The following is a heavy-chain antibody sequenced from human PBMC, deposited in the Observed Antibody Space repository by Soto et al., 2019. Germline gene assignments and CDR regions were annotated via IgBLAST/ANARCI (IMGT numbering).Heavy chain of an antibody. V-gene: IGHV3-7*05. D-gene: IGHD6-6*01. CDR3: ARVASIAAFY. Sequence: EVQLVESGGGWVQPGGSLRLSCAASGFTFSSYWMSWVRQAPGKGLEWVANIKQDGREKYYVDSATGRFTISRDNAKNSLYLQMDSLRAEDTAVYYCARVASIAAFYWGQGTLVTVSS. CDR1: GFTFSSYW. J-gene: IGHJ4*02. CDR2: IKQDGREK.